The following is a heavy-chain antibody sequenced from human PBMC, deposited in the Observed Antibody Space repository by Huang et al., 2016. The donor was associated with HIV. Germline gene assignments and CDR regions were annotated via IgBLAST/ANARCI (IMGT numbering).Heavy chain of an antibody. J-gene: IGHJ1*01. Sequence: QVQLVQSGAEVKKPGASVKVSCKASGYTFTNYAINWVRQAPGQSLEWMGWIGCYNGKTNYAQKVQGRVTMTKDTSTSTAYMELRSLISDDTAVYYCARERYYYDRSGYYTPVEYFHHWGQGTLVTVSS. D-gene: IGHD3-22*01. CDR2: IGCYNGKT. V-gene: IGHV1-18*01. CDR3: ARERYYYDRSGYYTPVEYFHH. CDR1: GYTFTNYA.